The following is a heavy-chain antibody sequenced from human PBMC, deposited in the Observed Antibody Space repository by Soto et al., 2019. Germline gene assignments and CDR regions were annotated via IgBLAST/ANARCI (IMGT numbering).Heavy chain of an antibody. CDR3: ARDRYSSGWLDAFDI. D-gene: IGHD6-19*01. CDR2: IFTGGST. V-gene: IGHV3-53*04. Sequence: EGQLVESGGCLVQPGGSLRLSCAASGFTVSSNYMSWVRQAPGKGLEWVSVIFTGGSTYYADSVKGRFTISRHSSKNTVYLQMNSLRAEDTAVYYCARDRYSSGWLDAFDIWGQGTMVTVSS. J-gene: IGHJ3*02. CDR1: GFTVSSNY.